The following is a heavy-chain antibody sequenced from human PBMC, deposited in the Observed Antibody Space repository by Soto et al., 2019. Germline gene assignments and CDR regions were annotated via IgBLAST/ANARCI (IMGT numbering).Heavy chain of an antibody. CDR2: IIPIFGTA. CDR3: ASNYDILTGYYYGMDV. V-gene: IGHV1-69*06. Sequence: SVKVSCKASGGTFSSYAISWVRQAPGQGLEWMGGIIPIFGTANYAQKFQGRVTITADKSTSTAYMELSSLRSEDTAVYYCASNYDILTGYYYGMDVWGQGTTVTVSS. J-gene: IGHJ6*02. D-gene: IGHD3-9*01. CDR1: GGTFSSYA.